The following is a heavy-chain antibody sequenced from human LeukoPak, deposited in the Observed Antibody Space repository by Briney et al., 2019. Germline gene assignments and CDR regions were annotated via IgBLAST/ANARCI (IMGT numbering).Heavy chain of an antibody. Sequence: SLRLPCTASGFTFDDYAVSWFRHAPRTGLEWVGFIRIKAFGGTSDYAASVRGIFTISSADSNSISYLLMTILTTETAADYYCTRNAVTVHFDYWSQRTQLSVCS. CDR3: TRNAVTVHFDY. J-gene: IGHJ4*02. D-gene: IGHD2-21*02. CDR1: GFTFDDYA. CDR2: IRIKAFGGTS. V-gene: IGHV3-49*03.